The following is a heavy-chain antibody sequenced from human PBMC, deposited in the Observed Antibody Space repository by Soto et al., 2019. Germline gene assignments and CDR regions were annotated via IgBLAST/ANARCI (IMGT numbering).Heavy chain of an antibody. Sequence: GESLKISCKSSGYSFTNYWIGWVRQMPGKGLEWMGIIYPGDSDTIYSPSFQGQVTISADKSISTAYLQWSALKASDTAMYYCALYASSSGCDYFDSWDQVTRVTVSS. CDR2: IYPGDSDT. CDR1: GYSFTNYW. V-gene: IGHV5-51*01. J-gene: IGHJ4*02. CDR3: ALYASSSGCDYFDS. D-gene: IGHD6-6*01.